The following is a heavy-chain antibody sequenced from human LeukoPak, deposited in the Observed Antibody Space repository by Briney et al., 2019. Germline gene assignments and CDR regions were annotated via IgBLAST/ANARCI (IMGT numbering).Heavy chain of an antibody. CDR2: IYYSGST. CDR3: ARYSYVSGSYYPNWFDP. Sequence: SETLSLTCTVSGGSISSYYWSWIRQPPGKGLEWIGYIYYSGSTNYNPSLKSRVTISVDTSKNQFSLKLSSVTAADTAVYYCARYSYVSGSYYPNWFDPWGQGTLVTVSS. CDR1: GGSISSYY. D-gene: IGHD3-10*01. V-gene: IGHV4-59*08. J-gene: IGHJ5*02.